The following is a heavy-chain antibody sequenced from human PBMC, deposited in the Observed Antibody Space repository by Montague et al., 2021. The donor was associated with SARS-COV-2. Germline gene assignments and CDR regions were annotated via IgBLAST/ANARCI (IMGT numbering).Heavy chain of an antibody. D-gene: IGHD3-10*01. Sequence: NNKKCPDSVKGRFTISRDTSKNTLYLEMNSLRAEDTGVYYCARESFGSADSWGQGTLVTVSS. J-gene: IGHJ4*02. V-gene: IGHV3-33*01. CDR3: ARESFGSADS. CDR2: NNK.